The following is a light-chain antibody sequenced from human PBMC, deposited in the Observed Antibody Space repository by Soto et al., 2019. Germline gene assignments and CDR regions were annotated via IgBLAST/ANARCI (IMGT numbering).Light chain of an antibody. CDR3: QHTTDFT. Sequence: DIQMTQSPSTLSASVGDRVAITCRASDNIVHWVAWYQQKPGKAPKLLIYKAANLADAVPSRFAGSGSGTESTLTITGLQPDDLGTYYCQHTTDFTFGQGTKVDI. CDR1: DNIVHW. V-gene: IGKV1-5*03. J-gene: IGKJ2*01. CDR2: KAA.